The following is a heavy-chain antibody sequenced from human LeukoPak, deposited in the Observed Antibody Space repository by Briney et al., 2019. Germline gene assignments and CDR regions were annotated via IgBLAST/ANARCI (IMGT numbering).Heavy chain of an antibody. Sequence: PGGSLRLSCAASGFTLRSYSMNWVRQAPGKGLEWVSSISDSDNSMYYANSVKARFTMSRDNTKNSLYLQMNSLRAEDTAVYYCAREAEEAFDIWGQGTMVTVSS. CDR3: AREAEEAFDI. J-gene: IGHJ3*02. V-gene: IGHV3-21*01. CDR1: GFTLRSYS. CDR2: ISDSDNSM. D-gene: IGHD1-14*01.